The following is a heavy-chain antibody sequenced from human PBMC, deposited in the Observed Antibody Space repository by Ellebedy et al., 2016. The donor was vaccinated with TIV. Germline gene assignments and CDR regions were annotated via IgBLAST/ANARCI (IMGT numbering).Heavy chain of an antibody. Sequence: SETLSLXXAVYGGSFSGYYWSWIRQPPGKGLEWIGEINHSGSTNYNPSLKSRVTISVDTSKNQFSLKLSSVTAADTAVYYCARDAEHDYGDYGVADVWGQGTTVTVSS. V-gene: IGHV4-34*01. CDR2: INHSGST. D-gene: IGHD4-17*01. J-gene: IGHJ6*02. CDR1: GGSFSGYY. CDR3: ARDAEHDYGDYGVADV.